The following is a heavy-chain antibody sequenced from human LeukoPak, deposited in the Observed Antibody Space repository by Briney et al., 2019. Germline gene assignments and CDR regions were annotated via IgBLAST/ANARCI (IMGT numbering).Heavy chain of an antibody. CDR3: ARDRGYCSSTSCLLDY. CDR1: GFTFSTYW. CDR2: IKVDGSEK. J-gene: IGHJ4*02. D-gene: IGHD2-2*01. V-gene: IGHV3-7*01. Sequence: GGSLRLSCAASGFTFSTYWMSWVRQTPEKGLEWVANIKVDGSEKYYVDSVKGRFTISRDNAKNSLYLQMNSLRAEDTAVYYCARDRGYCSSTSCLLDYWGQGTLVTVSS.